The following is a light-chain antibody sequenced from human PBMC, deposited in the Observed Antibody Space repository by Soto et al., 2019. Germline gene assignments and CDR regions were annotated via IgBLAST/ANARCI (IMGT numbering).Light chain of an antibody. Sequence: QPVLTQSSSASASLGSSVKLTCTLSSGHSTYIIAWHQQQPGKAPRYLMKLEGSGSYNKGSGIPDRFSGSSSGADRYLTISNLQFEDEADYYCETWDTNVVVFGGGTKLTVI. CDR2: LEGSGSY. CDR3: ETWDTNVVV. CDR1: SGHSTYI. J-gene: IGLJ2*01. V-gene: IGLV4-60*02.